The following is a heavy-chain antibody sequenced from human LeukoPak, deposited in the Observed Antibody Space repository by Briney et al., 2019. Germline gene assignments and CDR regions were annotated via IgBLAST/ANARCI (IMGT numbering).Heavy chain of an antibody. CDR1: GDSISGYY. V-gene: IGHV4-59*08. CDR2: VHYSGST. Sequence: SETLSLTCTVSGDSISGYYWSWIRQPPGKGLEWIGNVHYSGSTTYHPFLQSRVTISVDTSKKQFSLKLRSVTAADSAVYYCARQSSLQGYYFDYWGRGTLVTVSS. CDR3: ARQSSLQGYYFDY. J-gene: IGHJ4*02. D-gene: IGHD6-6*01.